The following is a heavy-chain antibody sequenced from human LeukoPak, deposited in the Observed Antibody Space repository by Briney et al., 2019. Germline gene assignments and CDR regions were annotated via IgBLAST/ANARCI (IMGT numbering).Heavy chain of an antibody. D-gene: IGHD4-17*01. Sequence: SETLSLTYTVSGGSISSYYWSWIRQPAGKGLEWIGRIYTSGSTNYNPSLKSRVTMSVDTSKNQFSLKLSSVTAADTAVYYCARVALGFTVTTNWYFDLWGRGTLVTVSS. CDR2: IYTSGST. CDR1: GGSISSYY. CDR3: ARVALGFTVTTNWYFDL. V-gene: IGHV4-4*07. J-gene: IGHJ2*01.